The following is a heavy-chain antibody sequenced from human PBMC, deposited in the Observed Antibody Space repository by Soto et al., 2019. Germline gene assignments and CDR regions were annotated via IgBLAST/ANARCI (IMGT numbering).Heavy chain of an antibody. V-gene: IGHV4-39*01. CDR3: ARTSGEMATITGPDWFDP. D-gene: IGHD5-12*01. CDR2: IYYSGST. J-gene: IGHJ5*02. Sequence: SETLSLTCTVSGGSISSSSYYWGWIRQPPGKGLEWIGSIYYSGSTYYNPSLKSRVTISVDTSKNQFSLKLSSVTAADTAVYYCARTSGEMATITGPDWFDPWGQGTLGTV. CDR1: GGSISSSSYY.